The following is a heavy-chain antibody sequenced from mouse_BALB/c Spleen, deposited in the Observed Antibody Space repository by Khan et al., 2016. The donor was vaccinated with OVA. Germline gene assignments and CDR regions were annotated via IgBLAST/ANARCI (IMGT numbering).Heavy chain of an antibody. Sequence: EVQLQQSGTELIKPGASVKLSCTASGFNIKDTYIHWVKERPEQGPEWIGRIDPANGDTKYDPKFQGKVTITADTSSNTAYLQLSSLTSEDTAVYYCATLYGSPFAYWGQGTLVTVSA. D-gene: IGHD2-1*01. CDR1: GFNIKDTY. CDR3: ATLYGSPFAY. J-gene: IGHJ3*01. CDR2: IDPANGDT. V-gene: IGHV14-3*02.